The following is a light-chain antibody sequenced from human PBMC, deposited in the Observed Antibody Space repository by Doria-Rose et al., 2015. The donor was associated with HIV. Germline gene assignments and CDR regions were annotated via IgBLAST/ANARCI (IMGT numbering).Light chain of an antibody. J-gene: IGLJ3*02. V-gene: IGLV8-61*01. Sequence: QSVVTQEPSPSVSLGGTVTLTCGLTSGPVTGAYYPSWHQQTPGQAPRTLIYNTYSLSSGVSDRFSGSILGNKAALTISGARADDESDYYCVLYMGSGIWMFGGGTKLTVL. CDR3: VLYMGSGIWM. CDR2: NTY. CDR1: SGPVTGAYY.